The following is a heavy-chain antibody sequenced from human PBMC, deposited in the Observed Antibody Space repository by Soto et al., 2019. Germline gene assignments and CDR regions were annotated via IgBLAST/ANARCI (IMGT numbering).Heavy chain of an antibody. CDR1: GYTFTSYY. CDR2: INPSGGST. CDR3: ARGGGPYVWFNEF. J-gene: IGHJ4*02. Sequence: GASVKVSCKASGYTFTSYYMHWVRQAPGQGLEWMGIINPSGGSTNYAQKFQGRVTITADESTNTAYMELSSLTSDDTAMYYCARGGGPYVWFNEFWGQGTQVTVSS. V-gene: IGHV1-46*01. D-gene: IGHD3-16*01.